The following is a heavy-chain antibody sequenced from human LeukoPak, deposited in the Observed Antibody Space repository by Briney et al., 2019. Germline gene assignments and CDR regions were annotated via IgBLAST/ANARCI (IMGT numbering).Heavy chain of an antibody. CDR3: AAYSGYYYAVDY. V-gene: IGHV4-39*07. CDR1: GGSIDTSDYY. Sequence: SETLSLTCTISGGSIDTSDYYWGWIRQPPGKGLEWVGSIYFSGSTYYNPSLKSRVTISVDTSNNQFSLKLSSVTAADTAVYYCAAYSGYYYAVDYWGQGTLVTVSS. D-gene: IGHD3-22*01. J-gene: IGHJ4*02. CDR2: IYFSGST.